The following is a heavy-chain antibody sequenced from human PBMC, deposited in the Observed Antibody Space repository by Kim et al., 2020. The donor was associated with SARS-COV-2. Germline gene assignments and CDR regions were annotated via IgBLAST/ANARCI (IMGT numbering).Heavy chain of an antibody. J-gene: IGHJ6*02. CDR2: INHSGST. CDR1: GGSFSGYY. Sequence: SETLSLTCAVYGGSFSGYYWSWIRQPPGKGLEWIGEINHSGSTNYNPSLKSRVTISVDTSKNQFSLKLSSVTAADTAVYYCAIEADYYGSKGGMYYYYGMDVWGQGTTVTVSS. D-gene: IGHD3-10*01. CDR3: AIEADYYGSKGGMYYYYGMDV. V-gene: IGHV4-34*01.